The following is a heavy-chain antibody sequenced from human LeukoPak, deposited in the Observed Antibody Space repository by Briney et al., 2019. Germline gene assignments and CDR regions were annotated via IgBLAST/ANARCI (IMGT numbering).Heavy chain of an antibody. CDR2: INHRGST. CDR3: ARPGVDTAMGPSFRAYYYYYMDV. J-gene: IGHJ6*03. Sequence: LRLSCAASGFTFSSYEMNWVRQAPGKGLEWIGEINHRGSTNYNPSLKSRVTISVDTSKNQFSLKLSSVTAADTAVYYCARPGVDTAMGPSFRAYYYYYMDVWGKGTTVTISS. V-gene: IGHV4-34*01. CDR1: GFTFSSYE. D-gene: IGHD5-18*01.